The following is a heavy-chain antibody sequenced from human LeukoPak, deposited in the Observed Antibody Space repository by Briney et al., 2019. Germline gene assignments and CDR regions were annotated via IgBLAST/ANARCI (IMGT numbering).Heavy chain of an antibody. V-gene: IGHV1-2*02. CDR2: INPNSGGT. D-gene: IGHD2-2*01. CDR3: ARELEYCSSTSCTHNWFDP. Sequence: ASVKVSCKASGYTFTGYYMHWVRQAPGQGLEWMGWINPNSGGTNYAQKFQGRATMTRDTSISTAYMELSRLRSDDTAVYYCARELEYCSSTSCTHNWFDPWGQGTLVTVSS. J-gene: IGHJ5*02. CDR1: GYTFTGYY.